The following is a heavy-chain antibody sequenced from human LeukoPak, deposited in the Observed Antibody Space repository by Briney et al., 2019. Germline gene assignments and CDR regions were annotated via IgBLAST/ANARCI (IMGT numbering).Heavy chain of an antibody. CDR3: ARDRPLGYSNYGEWGYFDY. D-gene: IGHD4-11*01. CDR2: IYYSGST. CDR1: GGSISSYY. Sequence: TSSETLSLTCTVSGGSISSYYWSWIRQPPGKGLEWIGYIYYSGSTNYNPSLKSRVTISVDTSKNQFSLKLSSVTAADTAVYYCARDRPLGYSNYGEWGYFDYWGQGTLVTVSS. V-gene: IGHV4-59*01. J-gene: IGHJ4*02.